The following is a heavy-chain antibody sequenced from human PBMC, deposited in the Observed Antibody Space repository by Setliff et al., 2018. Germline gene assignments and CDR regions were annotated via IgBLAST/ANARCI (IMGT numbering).Heavy chain of an antibody. D-gene: IGHD6-19*01. Sequence: ASVKVSCKTSCFRFTNFGFSWVRQAPGQGLEWLGSISPYSGNTNYPQWLQGRVTMTTDTSATTVYMELKSLRSDDTAVYYCVRSSDPQVVLAADFDFWGQGTPVTVS. V-gene: IGHV1-18*01. CDR1: CFRFTNFG. CDR2: ISPYSGNT. CDR3: VRSSDPQVVLAADFDF. J-gene: IGHJ4*02.